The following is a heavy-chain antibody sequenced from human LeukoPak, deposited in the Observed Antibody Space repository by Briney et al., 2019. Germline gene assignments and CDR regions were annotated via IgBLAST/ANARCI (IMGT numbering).Heavy chain of an antibody. Sequence: ASVKVSCKASGYTFTSYDINWVRQATGQGLEWMGWMNPNSGNTGYAQKFQGRVTITRNTSISTAYMELSSLRSEDTAVYYCARGRRYKVHYYYMDVWGKGTTVTVSS. J-gene: IGHJ6*03. CDR1: GYTFTSYD. CDR2: MNPNSGNT. D-gene: IGHD5-24*01. CDR3: ARGRRYKVHYYYMDV. V-gene: IGHV1-8*03.